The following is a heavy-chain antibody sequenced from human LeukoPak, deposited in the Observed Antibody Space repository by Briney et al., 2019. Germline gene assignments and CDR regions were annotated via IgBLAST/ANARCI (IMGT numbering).Heavy chain of an antibody. V-gene: IGHV1-46*01. CDR3: ARSYGSGSYYNNWFDP. CDR2: INPSGGST. J-gene: IGHJ5*02. D-gene: IGHD3-10*01. CDR1: GYTFTSYY. Sequence: ASVKVSCTASGYTFTSYYMHWVRQAPGQGLEWMGIINPSGGSTSYAQKFQGRVTMTRDTSTSTVYMEMSSLRSEDTAVYYCARSYGSGSYYNNWFDPWGQGTLVTVSA.